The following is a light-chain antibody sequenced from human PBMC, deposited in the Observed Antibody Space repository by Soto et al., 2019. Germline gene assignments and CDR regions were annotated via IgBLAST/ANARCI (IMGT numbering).Light chain of an antibody. J-gene: IGKJ2*01. CDR1: QRISSN. Sequence: EILMTQSQATLSFSPGERATLSCRASQRISSNVDWYQQKPGQAPRLLIYGASTRATGVPARFSGGGSGTEFTLTLSSLQSEDFAGYFCQQYKDWPPYTFGQGTKLEIK. CDR2: GAS. CDR3: QQYKDWPPYT. V-gene: IGKV3-15*01.